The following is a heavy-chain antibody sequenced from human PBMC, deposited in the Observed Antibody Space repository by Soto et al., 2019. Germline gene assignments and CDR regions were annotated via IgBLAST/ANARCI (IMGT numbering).Heavy chain of an antibody. J-gene: IGHJ4*02. CDR3: AKELWSIAARAPSLFDY. CDR1: GFTFSSYA. V-gene: IGHV3-23*01. D-gene: IGHD6-6*01. CDR2: ISGSGGST. Sequence: PGGSLRLSCAASGFTFSSYAMSWVRQAPGKGLEWVSAISGSGGSTYYADSVKGRLTISRDNSKNTLYLQMNSLRAEDTAVYYCAKELWSIAARAPSLFDYWGQGTLVTVSS.